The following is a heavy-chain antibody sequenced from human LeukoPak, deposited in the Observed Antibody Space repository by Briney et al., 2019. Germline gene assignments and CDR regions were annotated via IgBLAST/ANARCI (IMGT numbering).Heavy chain of an antibody. CDR2: IHYSGST. V-gene: IGHV4-59*01. Sequence: SETLSLTCTVSGGSISSYHWGWIRRPPGKGLEWIGYIHYSGSTNYNPSLKSRVTISADTSKNQFSLRLSSVTAADTAVYYCARNQKSDSGSYYYYYYMDVWGKGTMVTVSS. J-gene: IGHJ6*03. CDR1: GGSISSYH. D-gene: IGHD1-26*01. CDR3: ARNQKSDSGSYYYYYYMDV.